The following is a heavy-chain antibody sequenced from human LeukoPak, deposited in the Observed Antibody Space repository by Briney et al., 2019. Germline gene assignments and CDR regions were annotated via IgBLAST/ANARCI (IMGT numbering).Heavy chain of an antibody. CDR2: ISYDGSNK. D-gene: IGHD1-26*01. CDR1: GFTFSSYG. V-gene: IGHV3-30*03. CDR3: ARGSGSYYRGFFDY. Sequence: PGRSLRLSCAASGFTFSSYGMHWVRQAPGKGLEWVAVISYDGSNKYYADSVKGRFTISRDNSKNTLYLQMNSLRAEDTAVYYCARGSGSYYRGFFDYWGQGTLVTVSS. J-gene: IGHJ4*02.